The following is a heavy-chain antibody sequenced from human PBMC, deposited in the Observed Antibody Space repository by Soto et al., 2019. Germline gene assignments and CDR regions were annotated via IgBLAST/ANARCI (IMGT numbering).Heavy chain of an antibody. CDR3: ARGGVSTRTFDY. J-gene: IGHJ4*02. V-gene: IGHV5-51*01. Sequence: LGESLKISCKCSGDSFNTYWIGWVRQMPGKGLEWMGIIYAGDSDTRYSPSFQGQVTISADKSISSAYLQWSSLRASDTAMYYCARGGVSTRTFDYWGQGTPVTVSS. CDR1: GDSFNTYW. CDR2: IYAGDSDT. D-gene: IGHD3-3*01.